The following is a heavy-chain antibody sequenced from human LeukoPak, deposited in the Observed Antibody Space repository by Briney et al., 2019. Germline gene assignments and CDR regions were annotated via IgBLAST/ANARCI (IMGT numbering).Heavy chain of an antibody. CDR2: VIPILGTT. V-gene: IGHV1-69*05. CDR3: ARDDGSATMGFDS. Sequence: SVKVSCKASGTTFSRSAISWVRQAPGQGLEWMGGVIPILGTTNYAQKFQDRVSITTDESTSTAYMEVSSLRSVDTAVYYCARDDGSATMGFDSWGQGTLVTVSS. D-gene: IGHD1-26*01. CDR1: GTTFSRSA. J-gene: IGHJ4*02.